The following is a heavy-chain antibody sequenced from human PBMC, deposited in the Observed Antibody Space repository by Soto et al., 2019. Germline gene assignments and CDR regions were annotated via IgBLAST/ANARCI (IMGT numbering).Heavy chain of an antibody. J-gene: IGHJ4*02. Sequence: EVQLLESGGGLVQPGGSLRLSCAASGFTFSSYAMSWVRQAPGKGLEWVSAISGSGGSTYYADSVKGRFTISRDNSKNSLYLQNNSLRAEDTAVYYCAKARSYYGDYSDWGQGTLVTVSS. D-gene: IGHD4-17*01. CDR2: ISGSGGST. CDR3: AKARSYYGDYSD. CDR1: GFTFSSYA. V-gene: IGHV3-23*01.